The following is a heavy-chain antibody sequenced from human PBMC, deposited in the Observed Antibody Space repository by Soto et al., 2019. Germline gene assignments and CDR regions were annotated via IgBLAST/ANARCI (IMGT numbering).Heavy chain of an antibody. Sequence: QVQLVQSGAEVKKPGASVKVSCKASGYTFTSYAISWVRQAPGQGLEWMGGIIPIFGTANYAQKFQGRVTITADESTSTAYMELSSLRSEDTAVYYCARGYSSSWYDGNWFDPWGQGTLVTVSS. CDR3: ARGYSSSWYDGNWFDP. J-gene: IGHJ5*02. D-gene: IGHD6-13*01. CDR2: IIPIFGTA. V-gene: IGHV1-69*13. CDR1: GYTFTSYA.